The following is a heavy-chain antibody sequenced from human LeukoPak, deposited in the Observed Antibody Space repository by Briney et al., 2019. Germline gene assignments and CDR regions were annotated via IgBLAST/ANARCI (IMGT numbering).Heavy chain of an antibody. CDR3: ARKYHYDSAGYGLDY. CDR1: GFTFSNYA. J-gene: IGHJ4*02. Sequence: GGTLRLSCAASGFTFSNYAIHWVRQAPGKGLQWVGFISYDGTNTYYADSVRGRFTISRDNSNSAVYLQMNSLRAEDTGVYYCARKYHYDSAGYGLDYWGQGTLVTVPS. V-gene: IGHV3-30*04. D-gene: IGHD3-22*01. CDR2: ISYDGTNT.